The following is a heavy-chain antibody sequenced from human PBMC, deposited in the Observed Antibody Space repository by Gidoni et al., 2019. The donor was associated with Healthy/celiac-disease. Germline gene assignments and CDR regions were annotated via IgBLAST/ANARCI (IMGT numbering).Heavy chain of an antibody. D-gene: IGHD6-6*01. CDR1: GFTFSSYS. CDR3: ARDFGSSWTPLDYYMDV. Sequence: EVQLVESGGGLVKPGGSLRLSCAASGFTFSSYSMNWVRQAPGKGLEWVSSISSSSSYIYYADSVKGRFTISRDNAKNSLYLQMNSLRAEDTAVYYCARDFGSSWTPLDYYMDVWGKGTTVTVSS. V-gene: IGHV3-21*01. CDR2: ISSSSSYI. J-gene: IGHJ6*03.